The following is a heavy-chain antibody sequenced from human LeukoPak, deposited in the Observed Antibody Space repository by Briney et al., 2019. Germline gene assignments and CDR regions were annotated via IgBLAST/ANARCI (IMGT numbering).Heavy chain of an antibody. Sequence: GGSLRLSCAASGFTFGDYAMHWVRQAPGKGLEWVSGISWNGGVIGYGDSVKGRFTISRDNAKDSLYLEMNSLRAEDLALYFCAKVLVVSASSGAFDIWGQGTMVIVSS. V-gene: IGHV3-9*03. CDR2: ISWNGGVI. CDR1: GFTFGDYA. J-gene: IGHJ3*02. D-gene: IGHD2-15*01. CDR3: AKVLVVSASSGAFDI.